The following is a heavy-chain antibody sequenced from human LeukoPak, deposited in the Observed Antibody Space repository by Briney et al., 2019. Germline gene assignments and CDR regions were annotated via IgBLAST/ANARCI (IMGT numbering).Heavy chain of an antibody. CDR3: ARGYGENSDYHLKY. CDR1: GFTFSNAW. D-gene: IGHD4-11*01. J-gene: IGHJ4*02. CDR2: IEYDENRK. Sequence: PGGSLRLSCAASGFTFSNAWMSWVRQAPGKGPEWVAVIEYDENRKFYEDSVKGRFTVSRDNSKNMLYLQMNSLTTEDTAVYYCARGYGENSDYHLKYWGQGTLVTVSS. V-gene: IGHV3-30*03.